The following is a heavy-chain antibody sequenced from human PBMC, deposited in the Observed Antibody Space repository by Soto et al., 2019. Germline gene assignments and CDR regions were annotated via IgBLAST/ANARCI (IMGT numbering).Heavy chain of an antibody. V-gene: IGHV4-4*07. CDR3: ARGQRFSDWFDP. CDR2: IYSSGST. D-gene: IGHD3-3*01. CDR1: GGTISGYY. Sequence: SETLSLTCTVTGGTISGYYWTWIRQSAGGGLEWIGRIYSSGSTNYNPSLKSRVTISLDTSMNHFSLRLSSVTAADTAVYYCARGQRFSDWFDPWGQGTLVTVCS. J-gene: IGHJ5*02.